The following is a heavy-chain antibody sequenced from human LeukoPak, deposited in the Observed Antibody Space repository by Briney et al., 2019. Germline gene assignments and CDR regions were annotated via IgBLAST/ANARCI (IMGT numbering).Heavy chain of an antibody. V-gene: IGHV3-53*01. CDR1: GFSVSSNY. J-gene: IGHJ4*02. Sequence: GGSLRLSCAASGFSVSSNYMSWVRQAPGKGLEWVSVIYSGGSTYYADSVKGRFTISRDNSKNTLYLQMNSLRAEDTAVYYCARERVGSSGSLFDYWGQGTLVTVSS. D-gene: IGHD3-10*01. CDR3: ARERVGSSGSLFDY. CDR2: IYSGGST.